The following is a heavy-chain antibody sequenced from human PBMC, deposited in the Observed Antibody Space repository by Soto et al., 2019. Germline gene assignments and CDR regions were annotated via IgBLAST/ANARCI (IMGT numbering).Heavy chain of an antibody. J-gene: IGHJ4*02. D-gene: IGHD2-8*01. V-gene: IGHV4-34*01. CDR2: INHSGST. CDR1: GGSFSGYY. CDR3: ASLELNGGR. Sequence: QVQLQQWGAGLLKPSETLSLTCAVYGGSFSGYYWSWIRQPPGKGLEWIGEINHSGSTNYNPTLKSRVTISVDTSKNQFSLKRSSVTAADAALYYRASLELNGGRWGQGTLVTVSS.